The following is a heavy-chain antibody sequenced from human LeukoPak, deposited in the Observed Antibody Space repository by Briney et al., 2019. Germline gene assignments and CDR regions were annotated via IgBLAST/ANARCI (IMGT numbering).Heavy chain of an antibody. CDR2: IYSGGST. CDR3: ASPSAIRGYWFDP. Sequence: GGSLRLSCAASGFTVSSNYMSWVRQAPGKGLEWVSVIYSGGSTYYADSVKGRFTISRDNSKNTLYLQMNSLRAEDTAVYYVASPSAIRGYWFDPWGQGTLVTVSS. J-gene: IGHJ5*02. V-gene: IGHV3-66*02. CDR1: GFTVSSNY. D-gene: IGHD2-2*02.